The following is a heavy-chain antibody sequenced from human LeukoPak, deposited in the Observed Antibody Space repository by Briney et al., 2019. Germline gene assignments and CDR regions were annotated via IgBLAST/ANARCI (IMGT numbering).Heavy chain of an antibody. CDR1: GFTVSSNY. V-gene: IGHV3-15*01. Sequence: GGSLRLSCAASGFTVSSNYMSWVRQAPGKGLEWVGRIKSKTDGGTTDYAAPVKGRFIISRDDSKNTLYLQMNSLKTEDTAVYFCAHRNTAMVRVDYWGQGTLVTVSS. CDR2: IKSKTDGGTT. CDR3: AHRNTAMVRVDY. J-gene: IGHJ4*02. D-gene: IGHD5-18*01.